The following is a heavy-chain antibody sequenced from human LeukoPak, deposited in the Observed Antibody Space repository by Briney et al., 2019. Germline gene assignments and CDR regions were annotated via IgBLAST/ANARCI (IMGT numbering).Heavy chain of an antibody. V-gene: IGHV3-74*01. CDR2: IDTDVKTT. D-gene: IGHD5-24*01. Sequence: GGSLRLSCAASGFTFNTYVMHWVRQAPGKGLVWVARIDTDVKTTTYADSVKGRFTISRDNAKNMLYVQMNSLRAEDTAVYYCVRDKDGYNFWGQGTLVSVSS. CDR3: VRDKDGYNF. CDR1: GFTFNTYV. J-gene: IGHJ4*02.